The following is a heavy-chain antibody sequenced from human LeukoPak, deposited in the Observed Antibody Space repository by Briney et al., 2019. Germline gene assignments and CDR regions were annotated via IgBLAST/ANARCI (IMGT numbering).Heavy chain of an antibody. V-gene: IGHV4-39*07. CDR2: IYYSGST. J-gene: IGHJ6*03. CDR3: ARSYLYGDYYYYYYMDV. CDR1: GASTSLHY. Sequence: SETLSLTCSVSGASTSLHYWSWIRQPPGKGLEWIGSIYYSGSTYYNPSLKSRVTISVDTSKNQFSLKLSSVTAADTAVYYCARSYLYGDYYYYYYMDVWGKGTTVTVSS. D-gene: IGHD4-17*01.